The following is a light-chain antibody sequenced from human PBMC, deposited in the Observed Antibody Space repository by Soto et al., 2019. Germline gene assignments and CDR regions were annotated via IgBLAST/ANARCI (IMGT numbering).Light chain of an antibody. CDR1: QGISNE. CDR3: LQDYTYPWT. CDR2: GAS. Sequence: IQMTQPPSSLSASVGDRVTITCRASQGISNELGWYQQRPGKAPKVLIYGASNLQSGVPSRFSGSASGTDFTLTISSLQPEDFATYYCLQDYTYPWTFGQGTKV. J-gene: IGKJ1*01. V-gene: IGKV1-6*01.